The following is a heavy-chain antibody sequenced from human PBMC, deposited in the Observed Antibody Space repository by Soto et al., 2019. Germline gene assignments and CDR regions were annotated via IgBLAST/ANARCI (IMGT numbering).Heavy chain of an antibody. CDR3: ARGRYGAY. J-gene: IGHJ4*02. V-gene: IGHV1-18*01. Sequence: QVHLVQSGAEVKKPGASVKVSCKGSGYAFTTYGITWVRQAPGQGLEWMGWISAHNGNTNYAQKLQGRVTVTRDTSTSTAYMELRSLRSDDTAVYYCARGRYGAYWGQGALVTASS. CDR1: GYAFTTYG. CDR2: ISAHNGNT. D-gene: IGHD3-10*01.